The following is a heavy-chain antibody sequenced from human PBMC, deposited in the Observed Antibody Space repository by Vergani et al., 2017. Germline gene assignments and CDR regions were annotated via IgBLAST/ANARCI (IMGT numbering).Heavy chain of an antibody. V-gene: IGHV3-33*01. D-gene: IGHD3-3*01. Sequence: QVQLVESGGGVVQPGRSLRLSCAASGFTFSSYGMHWVRQAPGKGLEWVAVIWYDGSNKYYADSVKGRFTISRDNSKNTLYLQMNSLRAEDTAVYYCAASTIFGVVSDYGMDVWGQGTTVTVSS. CDR3: AASTIFGVVSDYGMDV. J-gene: IGHJ6*02. CDR1: GFTFSSYG. CDR2: IWYDGSNK.